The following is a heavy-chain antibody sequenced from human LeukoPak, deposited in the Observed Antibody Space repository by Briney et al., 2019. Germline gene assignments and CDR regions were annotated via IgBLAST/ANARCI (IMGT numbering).Heavy chain of an antibody. CDR1: GFTFSNYW. V-gene: IGHV3-7*01. CDR2: IKEDGSET. CDR3: ARDSGRFRLDY. Sequence: GESLRLSCAASGFTFSNYWMTWVRQAPGKGLEWVAGIKEDGSETYYVDFVKGRFTVSRDNAKNSLYLQMNSLRVEDTAVYYCARDSGRFRLDYWGQGILVTVSS. J-gene: IGHJ4*02. D-gene: IGHD6-19*01.